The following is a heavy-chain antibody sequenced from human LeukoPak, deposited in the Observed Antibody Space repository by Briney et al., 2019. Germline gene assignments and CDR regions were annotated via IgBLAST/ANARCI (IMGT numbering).Heavy chain of an antibody. CDR2: IYTSGST. Sequence: PSETLSLTCTVSGGSISSYYWSWIRQPAGKGLEWIGRIYTSGSTNYNPSLKSRVTMSVDTSKNQFSLKLSSVTAADTAVYYCARDFTVRGVYWYFDLWGRGTLVTVSS. D-gene: IGHD3-10*01. CDR3: ARDFTVRGVYWYFDL. CDR1: GGSISSYY. V-gene: IGHV4-4*07. J-gene: IGHJ2*01.